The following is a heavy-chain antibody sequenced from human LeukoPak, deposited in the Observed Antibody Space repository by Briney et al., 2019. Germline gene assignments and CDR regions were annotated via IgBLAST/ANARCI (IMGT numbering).Heavy chain of an antibody. V-gene: IGHV4-61*02. CDR3: AKGESYCSSTSCYTIHDY. D-gene: IGHD2-2*02. Sequence: SQTLSLTCTVSGGSISSGSYYWSWIRQPAGKGLEWIGRIYTSGSTNYSPSLKSRVTISVDTSKNQFSLKLSSVTAADTAVYYCAKGESYCSSTSCYTIHDYWGRGTLVTVSS. J-gene: IGHJ4*02. CDR1: GGSISSGSYY. CDR2: IYTSGST.